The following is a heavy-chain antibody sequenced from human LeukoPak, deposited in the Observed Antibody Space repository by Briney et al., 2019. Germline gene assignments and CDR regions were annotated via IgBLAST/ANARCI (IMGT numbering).Heavy chain of an antibody. CDR2: IYYSGST. CDR3: ARLRKLTWIQDAFDI. Sequence: SETLSLTCAVYGGSFSGYYWSWIRQPPGKGLEWIGYIYYSGSTNYNPSLKSRVTISVDTSKNQFSLKLSSVTAADTAVYYCARLRKLTWIQDAFDIWGQGTMVTVSS. D-gene: IGHD5-18*01. CDR1: GGSFSGYY. J-gene: IGHJ3*02. V-gene: IGHV4-59*08.